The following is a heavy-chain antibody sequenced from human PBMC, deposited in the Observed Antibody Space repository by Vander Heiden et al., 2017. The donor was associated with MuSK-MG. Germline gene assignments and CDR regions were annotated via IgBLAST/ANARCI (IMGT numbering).Heavy chain of an antibody. CDR3: ASILRYFDWLPEADAFDI. D-gene: IGHD3-9*01. CDR1: GGTFRSYA. CDR2: IIPIFGTA. V-gene: IGHV1-69*01. J-gene: IGHJ3*02. Sequence: QVHLVQSGAEVKKPGSSGKVSCKASGGTFRSYAISWVRQAPGQGLEWMGGIIPIFGTANYAQKFQGRVTITADESTSTAYMELSSLRSEDTAVYYCASILRYFDWLPEADAFDIWGQGTMVTVSS.